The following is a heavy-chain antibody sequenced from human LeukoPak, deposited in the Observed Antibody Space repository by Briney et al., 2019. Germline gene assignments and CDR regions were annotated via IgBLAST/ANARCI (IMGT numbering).Heavy chain of an antibody. V-gene: IGHV3-33*01. CDR1: GFTFSNYG. CDR3: ARGRLSMVRAPFDY. D-gene: IGHD3-10*01. J-gene: IGHJ4*02. Sequence: GGSLRLSCAASGFTFSNYGMHWVRQAPGKGPEWVAVIWYDGSNEYYGDSVKGRFTISRDNSKNTLYLQMNSLRAEDTAVYYCARGRLSMVRAPFDYWGQGALVTVSS. CDR2: IWYDGSNE.